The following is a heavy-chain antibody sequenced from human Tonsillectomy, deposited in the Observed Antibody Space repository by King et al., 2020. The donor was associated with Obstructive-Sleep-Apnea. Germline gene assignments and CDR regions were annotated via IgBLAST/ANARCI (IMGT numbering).Heavy chain of an antibody. CDR3: ARENYGEHYFDY. V-gene: IGHV3-30-3*01. CDR1: GFTFSSYA. CDR2: ISYHGSNK. Sequence: QVQLVESGGGVVQPGRSLRLSCAASGFTFSSYAMHWVRQAPGKGLEWVAVISYHGSNKYYADSGKGRFTISRDNFRNTLYLQMNSLRAEDTAVYYCARENYGEHYFDYWGQGTLVTVSS. J-gene: IGHJ4*02. D-gene: IGHD4-17*01.